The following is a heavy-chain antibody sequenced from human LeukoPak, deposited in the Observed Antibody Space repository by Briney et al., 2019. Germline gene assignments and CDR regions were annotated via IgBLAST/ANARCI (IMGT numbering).Heavy chain of an antibody. Sequence: SETLSLTCAVYGGSFSGYYWSWIRQPPGKGLEWIGEINHSGSTNYNPSLKSRVTISVDTSKNQFSLKLSSVTAADTAVYYCAKKSGYSYGKRRDRTLSFDYWGQGTLVTVSS. CDR1: GGSFSGYY. J-gene: IGHJ4*02. CDR2: INHSGST. CDR3: AKKSGYSYGKRRDRTLSFDY. D-gene: IGHD5-18*01. V-gene: IGHV4-34*01.